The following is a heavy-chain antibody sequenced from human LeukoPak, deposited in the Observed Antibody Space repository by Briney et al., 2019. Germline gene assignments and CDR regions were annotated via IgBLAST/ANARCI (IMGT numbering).Heavy chain of an antibody. CDR2: ISVSGVDT. CDR1: GFAFRDYS. D-gene: IGHD5-12*01. CDR3: AKGRSGYDYFDS. V-gene: IGHV3-23*01. Sequence: GGSLRLSCPTSGFAFRDYSMSWVRQAPGKGLEWVSSISVSGVDTFYADSVKGRFTISRDNSKNTLFLQINSLRAEDTAVYYCAKGRSGYDYFDSWGQGNLLTVSS. J-gene: IGHJ4*02.